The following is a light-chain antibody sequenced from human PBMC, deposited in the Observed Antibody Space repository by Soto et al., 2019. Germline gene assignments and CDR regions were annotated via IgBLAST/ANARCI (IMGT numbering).Light chain of an antibody. V-gene: IGKV1-39*01. J-gene: IGKJ1*01. CDR2: AAS. Sequence: DIQMTQSPSSLSESAGDRVTITCRASQGISTYLNWYQQKPGKAPKLLIYAASSLQSGVPSRFSGRGSETDFTLTISSLQPEDFATYSCQQSYSTTWTFGQGTKVEIQ. CDR1: QGISTY. CDR3: QQSYSTTWT.